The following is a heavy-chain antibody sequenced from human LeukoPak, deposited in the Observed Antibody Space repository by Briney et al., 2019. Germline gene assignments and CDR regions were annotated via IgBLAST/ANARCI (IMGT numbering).Heavy chain of an antibody. D-gene: IGHD3-22*01. J-gene: IGHJ4*02. CDR1: GYTFTGYY. Sequence: GASVKVSCKASGYTFTGYYMHWVRQAPGQGLEWMGWINPNSGGTNYAQKFQGRVTMTRDTSISTAYMELSRLRSDDTAVYYCARDLEGYYDSSGYYYRNGVWIDYWGQGTLVTVSS. CDR2: INPNSGGT. CDR3: ARDLEGYYDSSGYYYRNGVWIDY. V-gene: IGHV1-2*02.